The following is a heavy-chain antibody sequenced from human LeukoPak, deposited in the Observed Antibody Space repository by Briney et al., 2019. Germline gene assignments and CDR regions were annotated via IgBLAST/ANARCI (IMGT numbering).Heavy chain of an antibody. D-gene: IGHD3-10*01. J-gene: IGHJ6*04. Sequence: GGSLRLSCAASGFTFSSYSMNWVRQAPGKGLEWASSISSSSSYIYYADSVKGRFTISRDNAKNSLYLQMNSLRAEDTAVYYCAREVTMGFGELFLGYYYGMDVWGKGTTVTVSS. CDR2: ISSSSSYI. V-gene: IGHV3-21*01. CDR3: AREVTMGFGELFLGYYYGMDV. CDR1: GFTFSSYS.